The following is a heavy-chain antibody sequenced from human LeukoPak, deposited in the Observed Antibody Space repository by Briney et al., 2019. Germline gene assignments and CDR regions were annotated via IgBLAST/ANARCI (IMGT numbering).Heavy chain of an antibody. D-gene: IGHD6-13*01. CDR3: ARDVTYSSSWVSVYYYYYMDV. V-gene: IGHV3-21*01. Sequence: PGGSLRLSCAASGFTFSSYSMNWVRQAPGKGLEWVSSISSSSSYIYYADSVKGRFTISRDNAKNSLYLQMNSLRAEDTAVYYCARDVTYSSSWVSVYYYYYMDVWGKGTTVTVSS. CDR2: ISSSSSYI. J-gene: IGHJ6*03. CDR1: GFTFSSYS.